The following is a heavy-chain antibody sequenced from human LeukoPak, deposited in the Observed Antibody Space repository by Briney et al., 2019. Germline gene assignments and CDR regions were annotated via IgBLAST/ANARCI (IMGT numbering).Heavy chain of an antibody. J-gene: IGHJ6*03. Sequence: GASVKVSCKASGYTFTSYGITWVRQAPGQGLEWMGGIIPIFGTANYAQKFQGRVTITTDESTSTAYMELSSLRSEDTAVYYCARDLRQLVRLGGVYYYYYMDVWGKGTTVTVSS. CDR1: GYTFTSYG. CDR3: ARDLRQLVRLGGVYYYYYMDV. CDR2: IIPIFGTA. D-gene: IGHD6-6*01. V-gene: IGHV1-69*05.